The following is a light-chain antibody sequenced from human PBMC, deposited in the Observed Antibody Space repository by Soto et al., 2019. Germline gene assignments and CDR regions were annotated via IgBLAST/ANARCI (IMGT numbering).Light chain of an antibody. CDR1: QSVSSK. Sequence: EIVMTQSPATLSVSPGEGATLSCRASQSVSSKLAWYQQKPGQAPRLLIYGASTRATGIPARFSGSGSGTEFTLTISSLQPDDFATYYCQEYNSYYTFGQGTKVDIK. CDR3: QEYNSYYT. J-gene: IGKJ2*01. CDR2: GAS. V-gene: IGKV3-15*01.